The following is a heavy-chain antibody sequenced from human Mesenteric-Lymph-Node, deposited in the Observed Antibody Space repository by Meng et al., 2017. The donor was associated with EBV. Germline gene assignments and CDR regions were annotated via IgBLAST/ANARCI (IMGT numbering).Heavy chain of an antibody. CDR1: GGSFGGYF. CDR3: ARAGAIIGVQGAPDY. J-gene: IGHJ4*02. CDR2: INQVGSA. Sequence: QGQLQRWGAGLLRPSETLSLPCAVSGGSFGGYFWTWVRLAPGKGLEWIGEINQVGSANYNPSLRSRVTISVDTSKTQFSLEVTSVTAADTAVYYCARAGAIIGVQGAPDYWGQGTLVTVSS. V-gene: IGHV4-34*01. D-gene: IGHD3-10*01.